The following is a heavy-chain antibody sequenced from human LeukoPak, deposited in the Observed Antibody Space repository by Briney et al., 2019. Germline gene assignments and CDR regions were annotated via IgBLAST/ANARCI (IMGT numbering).Heavy chain of an antibody. D-gene: IGHD3-3*01. V-gene: IGHV4-31*03. CDR1: GGSISSGGYY. Sequence: KPSETLSLTCTVSGGSISSGGYYWSWIRQHPGKGLEWIGYIYYSGSTYYNPSLKSRVTISVDTSKNQFSLKLSSVTAADTAVYYCARERFLEWFTDYWGQGTLVTVSS. CDR3: ARERFLEWFTDY. J-gene: IGHJ4*02. CDR2: IYYSGST.